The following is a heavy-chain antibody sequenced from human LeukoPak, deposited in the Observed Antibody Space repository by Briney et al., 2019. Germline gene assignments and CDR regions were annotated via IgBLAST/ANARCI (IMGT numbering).Heavy chain of an antibody. CDR2: IYYSGST. CDR3: ARRTWIQLWYFDY. Sequence: PSETLSPTCTVSGGSISSSSYYWGWIRQPPGKGLEWIGSIYYSGSTYYNPSLKSRVTISVDTSKNQFSLKLSSVTAADTAVYYCARRTWIQLWYFDYWGQGTLVTVSS. V-gene: IGHV4-39*01. D-gene: IGHD5-18*01. J-gene: IGHJ4*02. CDR1: GGSISSSSYY.